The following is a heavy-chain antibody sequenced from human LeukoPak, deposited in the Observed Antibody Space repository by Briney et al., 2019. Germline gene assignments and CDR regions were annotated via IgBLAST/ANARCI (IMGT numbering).Heavy chain of an antibody. V-gene: IGHV3-30-3*01. CDR3: ARWGDCSGGSCYYPGSFDY. CDR2: ISYDGSNR. D-gene: IGHD2-15*01. J-gene: IGHJ4*02. Sequence: GGSLRLSCAASGFTFSSYAMHWVRQAPGKGLEWVAVISYDGSNRYYADSVKGRFTISRDNSKNTLYLQMNSLRAEDTAVYYCARWGDCSGGSCYYPGSFDYWGQGTLVTVSS. CDR1: GFTFSSYA.